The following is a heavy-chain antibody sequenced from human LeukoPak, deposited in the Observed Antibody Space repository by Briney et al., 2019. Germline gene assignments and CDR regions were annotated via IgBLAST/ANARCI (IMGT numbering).Heavy chain of an antibody. Sequence: PSQTLSLTCTVSGGSISSGSYYWSWIRQPAGKGLEWIGRIYTSGSTNYNPSLKSRVTISVNTSKNQFSLKLSSVTAADTAVYYCASIAAAAAMWGQGTLVTVSS. CDR1: GGSISSGSYY. CDR2: IYTSGST. D-gene: IGHD6-13*01. V-gene: IGHV4-61*02. CDR3: ASIAAAAAM. J-gene: IGHJ4*02.